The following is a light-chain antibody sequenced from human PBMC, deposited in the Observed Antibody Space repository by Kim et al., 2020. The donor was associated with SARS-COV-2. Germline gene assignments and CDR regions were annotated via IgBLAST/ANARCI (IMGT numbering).Light chain of an antibody. J-gene: IGKJ5*01. CDR1: QSVSNK. Sequence: EIVVTQSPATLSVSPGESATLSCRASQSVSNKVAWHQQKPGQAPRLLIYDASTRATGIPARFTGSGSGTEFTLTINSLQSEDFAVYHCQQYNKWPVSFGQGTRLE. V-gene: IGKV3-15*01. CDR3: QQYNKWPVS. CDR2: DAS.